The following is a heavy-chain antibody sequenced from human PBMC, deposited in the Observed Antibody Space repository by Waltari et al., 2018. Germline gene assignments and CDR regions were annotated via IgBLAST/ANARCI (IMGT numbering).Heavy chain of an antibody. Sequence: QVTLKESGPVLVKPAETLTLTCPVSGFSLSNTRLGVGWIRQPPGKALEWLAHIFSNDEKSYTTSLKSRLTISKDTSKSQVVLTMTNVDPLDTATYYCARIPGYNGSGRYTLDYWGQGTLVTVSS. CDR2: IFSNDEK. D-gene: IGHD3-10*01. J-gene: IGHJ4*02. V-gene: IGHV2-26*01. CDR1: GFSLSNTRLG. CDR3: ARIPGYNGSGRYTLDY.